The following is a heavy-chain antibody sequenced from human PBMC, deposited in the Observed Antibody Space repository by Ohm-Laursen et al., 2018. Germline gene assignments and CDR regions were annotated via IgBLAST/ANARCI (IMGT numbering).Heavy chain of an antibody. CDR3: TRDPESVGPAFDN. Sequence: GSLRLSCAASGFTFRRDAMSWVRQAPGRGLEWVSSLSDNGAKTYYADSVKGRFTISRDNSKSTLYLQLNTLRAEDTAIYYCTRDPESVGPAFDNWGQGTPVTVSS. D-gene: IGHD1-14*01. CDR2: LSDNGAKT. J-gene: IGHJ4*02. V-gene: IGHV3-23*01. CDR1: GFTFRRDA.